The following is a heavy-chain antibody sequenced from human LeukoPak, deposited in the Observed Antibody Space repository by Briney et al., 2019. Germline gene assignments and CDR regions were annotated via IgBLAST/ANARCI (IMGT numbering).Heavy chain of an antibody. CDR1: GFTFDDYA. D-gene: IGHD3-10*01. CDR3: AKDSSGYGSGSYIYDY. Sequence: GRSLRLSCAASGFTFDDYAMHWVRQAPGKGREWVSGISWNSGSIGYADSVKGRFTISRDNAKNSLYLQMNSLRAEDTALYYCAKDSSGYGSGSYIYDYWGQGTLVTVSS. J-gene: IGHJ4*02. CDR2: ISWNSGSI. V-gene: IGHV3-9*01.